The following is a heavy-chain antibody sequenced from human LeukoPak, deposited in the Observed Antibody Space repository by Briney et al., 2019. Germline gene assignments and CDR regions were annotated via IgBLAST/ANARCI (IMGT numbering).Heavy chain of an antibody. D-gene: IGHD5-24*01. V-gene: IGHV3-33*01. Sequence: PGGSLRLSCGASGFTFSSYGMHWVRQAPGKGLEWVAVIWYDGSNKYYADSVKGRVTISRDSSKSTLYLLMNSLRAEDTAVYYCAREGGQMSFFDMWGQGTMVTVTS. J-gene: IGHJ3*02. CDR3: AREGGQMSFFDM. CDR1: GFTFSSYG. CDR2: IWYDGSNK.